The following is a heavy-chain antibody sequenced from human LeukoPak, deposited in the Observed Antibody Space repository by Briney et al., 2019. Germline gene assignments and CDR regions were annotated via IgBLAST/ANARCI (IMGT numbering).Heavy chain of an antibody. CDR1: GYTFTSYA. V-gene: IGHV1-3*01. CDR3: ARDRFDLDYYDSSGPSIDY. CDR2: INAGNGNT. J-gene: IGHJ4*02. Sequence: ASVKVSCKASGYTFTSYAMHWVRQAPGQRLEWMGWINAGNGNTKYSQKFQGRVTITRDTSASTAYMELSSLRSEDTAVYYCARDRFDLDYYDSSGPSIDYWGQGTLVTVSS. D-gene: IGHD3-22*01.